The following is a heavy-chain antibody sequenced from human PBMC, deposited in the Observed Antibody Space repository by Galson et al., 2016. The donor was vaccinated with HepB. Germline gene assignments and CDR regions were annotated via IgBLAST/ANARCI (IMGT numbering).Heavy chain of an antibody. J-gene: IGHJ4*02. D-gene: IGHD4-23*01. CDR1: GFTFSTSY. CDR2: INQDGIEK. CDR3: ARTRWPEDF. Sequence: SLRLSCAASGFTFSTSYMSWVRQAPGKGLEWVANINQDGIEKHYVDSVKGRFTISRDNAKNSLHLQMNNLRADDTAVYYCARTRWPEDFWGQGTLVTVSS. V-gene: IGHV3-7*04.